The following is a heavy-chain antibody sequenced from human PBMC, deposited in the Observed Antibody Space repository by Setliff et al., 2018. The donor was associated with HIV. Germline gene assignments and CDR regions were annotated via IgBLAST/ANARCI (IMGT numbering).Heavy chain of an antibody. CDR2: IYHSGST. J-gene: IGHJ4*02. D-gene: IGHD3-10*01. Sequence: SETLSLTCGVSGYSVNSDYNWGWIRQPPGKGLESPGRGLEWIGHIYHSGSTYYNPSLRSRITMSIDTSKKQFSLKLTSVTAADTAVYYCARGGGITWRSYSFDYWGQGTLVTVSS. CDR1: GYSVNSDYN. V-gene: IGHV4-38-2*01. CDR3: ARGGGITWRSYSFDY.